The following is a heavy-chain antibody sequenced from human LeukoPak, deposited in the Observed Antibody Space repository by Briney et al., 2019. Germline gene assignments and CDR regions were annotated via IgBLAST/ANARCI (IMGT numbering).Heavy chain of an antibody. D-gene: IGHD2/OR15-2a*01. Sequence: SVKVSCKGSGVAFDNCAVSWVRQAPGQGLEGMGRIIPRFRTTNYAQRFQGRITITADESTSTAYMELSSLTSEDTAVYYCARDGSIDRHINWFDPWGQGTLVSVSS. J-gene: IGHJ5*02. CDR2: IIPRFRTT. V-gene: IGHV1-69*13. CDR3: ARDGSIDRHINWFDP. CDR1: GVAFDNCA.